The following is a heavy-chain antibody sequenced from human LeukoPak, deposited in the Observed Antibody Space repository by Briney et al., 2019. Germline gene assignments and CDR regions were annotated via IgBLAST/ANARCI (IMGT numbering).Heavy chain of an antibody. CDR1: GGSISSGGYY. CDR2: IYYSGST. J-gene: IGHJ4*02. CDR3: ARLRQLNGKYYFDY. D-gene: IGHD2-2*01. Sequence: SSETLSLTCTVSGGSISSGGYYWSWIRQHPGKGLEWIGYIYYSGSTYYNPSLKSRVTISVDTSKNQFSLKLSSVTAADTAVYYCARLRQLNGKYYFDYWGQGTLVTVSS. V-gene: IGHV4-31*03.